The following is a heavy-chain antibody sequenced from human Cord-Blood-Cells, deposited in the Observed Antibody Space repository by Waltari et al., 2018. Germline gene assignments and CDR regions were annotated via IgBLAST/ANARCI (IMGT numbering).Heavy chain of an antibody. CDR1: GGSFSGYY. Sequence: QVQLQQWGAGLLKPSETLSLTCAVYGGSFSGYYWSWLRQPPGKGLEWIGEINHSGSTNYNPSLKSRVTISVDTSKNQFSLKLSSVTAADTAVYYCARLDGYGSGSYYNVVVWFDPWGQGTLVTVSS. J-gene: IGHJ5*02. CDR2: INHSGST. V-gene: IGHV4-34*01. CDR3: ARLDGYGSGSYYNVVVWFDP. D-gene: IGHD3-10*01.